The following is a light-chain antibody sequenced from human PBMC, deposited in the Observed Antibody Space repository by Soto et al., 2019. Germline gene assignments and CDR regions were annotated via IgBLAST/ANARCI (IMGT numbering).Light chain of an antibody. V-gene: IGLV2-11*01. J-gene: IGLJ2*01. CDR1: SSYVRGYNY. Sequence: QSALTQPRSVSGSPGQSVTISCTETSSYVRGYNYVSWYQQHPDKAPKLMIYDVSKRPSGVPDRFSGSKSGNSASLTISGLQAEDEADYYCCSYTGRYHVVFGVGTKATVL. CDR2: DVS. CDR3: CSYTGRYHVV.